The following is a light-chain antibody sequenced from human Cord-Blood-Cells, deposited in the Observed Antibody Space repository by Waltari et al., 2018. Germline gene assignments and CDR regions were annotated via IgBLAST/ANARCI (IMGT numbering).Light chain of an antibody. Sequence: PGEPASISCRSSQSLLHSNGYNYLDWYLQKPGQSPQLLIYLGSNRASGVPDRFSGSGSGTDFTLKISRVEAEDVGVYYCMQALQTPITFGQGTRLEIK. CDR3: MQALQTPIT. CDR2: LGS. J-gene: IGKJ5*01. CDR1: QSLLHSNGYNY. V-gene: IGKV2-28*01.